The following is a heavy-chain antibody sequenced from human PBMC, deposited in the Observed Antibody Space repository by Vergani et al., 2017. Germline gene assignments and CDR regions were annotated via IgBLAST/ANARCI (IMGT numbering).Heavy chain of an antibody. CDR2: ISWNSGST. CDR3: AKEKSYYYDSPDAFDI. Sequence: EVQLVESGGGLVQPGRSLRLSCAASGFTFDDYAMHWVRQAAGKGLEWVSGISWNSGSTGYADSVKGRFTIFRDNAKNSLYLTMNSLRAEDTAVYYCAKEKSYYYDSPDAFDIWGQGTMVTVSS. V-gene: IGHV3-9*01. D-gene: IGHD3-22*01. CDR1: GFTFDDYA. J-gene: IGHJ3*02.